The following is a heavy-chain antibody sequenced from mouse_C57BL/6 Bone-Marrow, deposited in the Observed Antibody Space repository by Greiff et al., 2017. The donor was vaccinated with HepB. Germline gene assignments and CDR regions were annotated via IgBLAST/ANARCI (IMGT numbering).Heavy chain of an antibody. Sequence: EVQLQQSGPELVKPGASVKISCKASGYTFTVYYMNWVKQSHGKSLEWIGDINPNNGGTSYNQKFKGKATLTVDKSSSTAYMELRSLTSEDSAVYYCARGYGNYLGRFAYWGQGTLVTVSA. J-gene: IGHJ3*01. CDR2: INPNNGGT. D-gene: IGHD2-10*02. CDR3: ARGYGNYLGRFAY. V-gene: IGHV1-26*01. CDR1: GYTFTVYY.